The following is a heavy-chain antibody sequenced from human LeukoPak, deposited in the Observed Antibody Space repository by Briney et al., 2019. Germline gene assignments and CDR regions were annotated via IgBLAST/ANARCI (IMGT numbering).Heavy chain of an antibody. Sequence: PGGSLRLSCAASGFSFSTYGMSWVRQAPGKGLEWVSAISGSGDATYYTDSVKGRFTISRDNSKNTLYLQMNSLRAEDTAVYYCAKDAAGYDILTGYFGSTWFDPRGQGTQVTVSS. CDR2: ISGSGDAT. CDR3: AKDAAGYDILTGYFGSTWFDP. CDR1: GFSFSTYG. V-gene: IGHV3-23*01. J-gene: IGHJ5*02. D-gene: IGHD3-9*01.